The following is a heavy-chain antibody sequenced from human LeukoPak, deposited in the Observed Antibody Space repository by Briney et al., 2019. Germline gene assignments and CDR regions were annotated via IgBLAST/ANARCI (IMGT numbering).Heavy chain of an antibody. V-gene: IGHV3-33*01. CDR1: GFTFSSYG. J-gene: IGHJ4*02. CDR3: ARDVDYYGSGSYYQPAYYFDY. CDR2: IWYDGSNK. D-gene: IGHD3-10*01. Sequence: GRSLGLSCAASGFTFSSYGMHWVRQAPGKGLEWVAVIWYDGSNKYYADSVKGRFTISRDNSKNTLYLQMNSLRAEDTAVYYCARDVDYYGSGSYYQPAYYFDYWGQGTLVTVSS.